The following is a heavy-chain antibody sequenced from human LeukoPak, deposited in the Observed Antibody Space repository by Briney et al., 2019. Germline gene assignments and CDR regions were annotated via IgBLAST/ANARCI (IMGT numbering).Heavy chain of an antibody. CDR2: IHHSGST. Sequence: PSGTLSLTCTVSGASLSSSNWWSWVRQPPGKGLEWIGEIHHSGSTKYNPSLKSRVTIAVDTSKNQFSLKLSSVTAADTAVYYCARGTLGSSSGRYYYYYMDVWGKGTTVTVSS. V-gene: IGHV4-4*02. J-gene: IGHJ6*03. CDR3: ARGTLGSSSGRYYYYYMDV. D-gene: IGHD6-6*01. CDR1: GASLSSSNW.